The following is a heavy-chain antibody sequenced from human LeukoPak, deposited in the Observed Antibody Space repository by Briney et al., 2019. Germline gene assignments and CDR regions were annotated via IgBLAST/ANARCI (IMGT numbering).Heavy chain of an antibody. V-gene: IGHV1-2*02. Sequence: GAVKVSSKASGYRFCGYYRYWVRHAPGQGLEWMGWINPNSGGSKYAQKFQGRVTMTRDTSISTAYMERNSLRSDDTAVYYCARWNDTTQNYYHYGMDVWGQGTTVTVS. J-gene: IGHJ6*02. D-gene: IGHD1-1*01. CDR3: ARWNDTTQNYYHYGMDV. CDR2: INPNSGGS. CDR1: GYRFCGYY.